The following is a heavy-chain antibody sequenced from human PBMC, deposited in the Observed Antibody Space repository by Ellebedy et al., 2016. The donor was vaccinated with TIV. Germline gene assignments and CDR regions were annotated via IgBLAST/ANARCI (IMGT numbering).Heavy chain of an antibody. CDR1: GGSISSYY. CDR2: IYYSGST. CDR3: AGLYYYDSSGYYYFDY. V-gene: IGHV4-59*01. J-gene: IGHJ4*02. Sequence: SETLSLTCTVSGGSISSYYWSWIRQPPGKGLEWIGYIYYSGSTNYNPSLKSRVTISVDTSKNQFSLKLSSVTAADTAVYYCAGLYYYDSSGYYYFDYWGQGTLVTVSS. D-gene: IGHD3-22*01.